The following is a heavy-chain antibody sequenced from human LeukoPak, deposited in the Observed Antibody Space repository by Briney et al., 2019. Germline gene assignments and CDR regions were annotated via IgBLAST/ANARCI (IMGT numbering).Heavy chain of an antibody. J-gene: IGHJ4*02. V-gene: IGHV1-2*02. CDR3: ARDKYTGYETFDY. D-gene: IGHD5-12*01. CDR2: INPNNGGT. CDR1: GYTFTGYY. Sequence: GASVKVSCKGSGYTFTGYYIHWVRQAPGQGLEWMGWINPNNGGTNYAQKFQGRVTMTRDTSISTAYMELNRLTSDDTAVYYCARDKYTGYETFDYWGQGTPVTVSS.